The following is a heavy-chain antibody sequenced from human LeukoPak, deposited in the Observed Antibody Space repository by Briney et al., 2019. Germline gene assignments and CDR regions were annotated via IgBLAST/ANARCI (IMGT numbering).Heavy chain of an antibody. V-gene: IGHV1-2*02. J-gene: IGHJ6*02. Sequence: GASVKVSCKASGYTFTGYYMHWVRQAPGQGLEWMGWINPNSGGTNYAQKFQGRVTMTRDTSISTAYMELSRLRSDDTAVYYCARHKLGSSGWSTLDVWGQGTTVTVSS. CDR2: INPNSGGT. CDR1: GYTFTGYY. D-gene: IGHD6-19*01. CDR3: ARHKLGSSGWSTLDV.